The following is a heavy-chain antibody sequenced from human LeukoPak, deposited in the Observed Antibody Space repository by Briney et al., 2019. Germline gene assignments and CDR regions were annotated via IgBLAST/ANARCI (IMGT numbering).Heavy chain of an antibody. Sequence: GESLKISCKGSGYSFTSYWIGWVRQLPGKGLEWMGIIYPGDSDTRCSPSFQGQVTISADKSIRIAYLQWSSLKASDTAMYYCARSQGYCSGDSCLQGDWFDPWGQGTLVTVSS. D-gene: IGHD2-15*01. J-gene: IGHJ5*02. CDR3: ARSQGYCSGDSCLQGDWFDP. V-gene: IGHV5-51*01. CDR2: IYPGDSDT. CDR1: GYSFTSYW.